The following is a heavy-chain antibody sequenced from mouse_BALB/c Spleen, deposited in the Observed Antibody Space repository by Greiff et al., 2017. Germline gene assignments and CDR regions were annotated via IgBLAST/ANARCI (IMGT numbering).Heavy chain of an antibody. V-gene: IGHV1-4*02. CDR1: GYTFTSYT. J-gene: IGHJ4*01. D-gene: IGHD1-1*01. CDR2: INPSSGYT. Sequence: QVQLQQSAAELARPGASVKMSCKASGYTFTSYTMHWVKQRPGQGLEWIGYINPSSGYTEYNQKFKDKTTLTADKSSSTAYKQLSSLTSEDSAVYYCARSADYGSSYGEDAMDYWGQGTSVTVSS. CDR3: ARSADYGSSYGEDAMDY.